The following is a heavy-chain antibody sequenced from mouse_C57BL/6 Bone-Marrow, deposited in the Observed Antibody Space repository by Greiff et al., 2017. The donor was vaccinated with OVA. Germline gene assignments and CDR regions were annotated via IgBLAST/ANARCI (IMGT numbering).Heavy chain of an antibody. D-gene: IGHD2-3*01. V-gene: IGHV2-2*01. J-gene: IGHJ3*01. CDR1: GFSLTSYG. CDR2: IWSGGST. CDR3: ARNYGGYYSWFAY. Sequence: VQLQQSGPGLVQPSQSLSITCTVSGFSLTSYGVHWVRQSPGKGLEWLGVIWSGGSTDYNAAFISRLSISKDNSKSQVFFKMNSLQADDTAIYYCARNYGGYYSWFAYWGQGTLVTVSA.